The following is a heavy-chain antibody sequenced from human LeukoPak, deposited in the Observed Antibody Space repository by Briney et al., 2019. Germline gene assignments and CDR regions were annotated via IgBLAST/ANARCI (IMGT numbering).Heavy chain of an antibody. Sequence: PSQTLSLTCTVSGGSISSYYWSWIRQPAGQGLEWIGRIYTSGSTNYNPSLKSRVTMSVDTSTNQFSLTLSTVTASATAAAYCSREKNYDIWMFDRWGQGSLLSVS. CDR3: SREKNYDIWMFDR. D-gene: IGHD3-3*01. CDR1: GGSISSYY. V-gene: IGHV4-4*07. CDR2: IYTSGST. J-gene: IGHJ5*02.